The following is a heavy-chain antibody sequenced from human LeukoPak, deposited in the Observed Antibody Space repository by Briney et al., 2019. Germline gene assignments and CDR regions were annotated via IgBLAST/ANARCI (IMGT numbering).Heavy chain of an antibody. Sequence: ASVKVSCKASGGTFSSYAISWVRQAPGQGLEWMGGIIPIFGTANYAQKFQGRVTITTDESTSTAYMELSSLRFEDTAVYYCARGAAAARSLDAFDIWGQGTMVTVSS. CDR1: GGTFSSYA. CDR2: IIPIFGTA. J-gene: IGHJ3*02. V-gene: IGHV1-69*05. CDR3: ARGAAAARSLDAFDI. D-gene: IGHD6-6*01.